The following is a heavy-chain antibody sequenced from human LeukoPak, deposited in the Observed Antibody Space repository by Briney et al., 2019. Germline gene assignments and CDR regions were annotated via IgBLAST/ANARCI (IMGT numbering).Heavy chain of an antibody. CDR1: GFTFSNAW. J-gene: IGHJ4*02. D-gene: IGHD6-13*01. CDR3: TTDPPIIPRIAAAGTGGY. Sequence: GGSLRLSCAASGFTFSNAWMSWVRQAPGEGLEWVGRIKSKTDGGTTDYAAPVKGRFTISRDDSKNTLYLQMNSLKTEDTAAYYCTTDPPIIPRIAAAGTGGYWGQGTLVTVSS. V-gene: IGHV3-15*01. CDR2: IKSKTDGGTT.